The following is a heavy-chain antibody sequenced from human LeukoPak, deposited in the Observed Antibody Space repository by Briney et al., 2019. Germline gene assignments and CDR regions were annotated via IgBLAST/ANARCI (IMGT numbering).Heavy chain of an antibody. D-gene: IGHD2-2*01. CDR3: ARGNSDIVVVPAARGDAFDI. CDR1: GYTFTSYG. J-gene: IGHJ3*02. Sequence: ASVKVSCKASGYTFTSYGISWVRQAPGQGLEWMGWISAYNGNTNYAQKLQGRVTMTTDTSTSTACMELRSLRSDDTAVYYCARGNSDIVVVPAARGDAFDIWGQGTMVTVFS. CDR2: ISAYNGNT. V-gene: IGHV1-18*01.